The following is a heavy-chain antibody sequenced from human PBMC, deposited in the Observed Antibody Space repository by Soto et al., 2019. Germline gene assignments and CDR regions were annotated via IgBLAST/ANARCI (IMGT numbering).Heavy chain of an antibody. CDR2: IYVTGAV. CDR1: GAALNSGNYY. D-gene: IGHD2-21*01. CDR3: ARLRIATNNYKWFDP. Sequence: QVRLQESGPGLVKPSEPLSLTCSVPGAALNSGNYYWSWIRQVPWKGLEWIGHIYVTGAVDYNPSVRDRITISQDTSERQCSRNLRLVTAADTAVYYCARLRIATNNYKWFDPWGQGTLVTVSS. J-gene: IGHJ5*02. V-gene: IGHV4-31*03.